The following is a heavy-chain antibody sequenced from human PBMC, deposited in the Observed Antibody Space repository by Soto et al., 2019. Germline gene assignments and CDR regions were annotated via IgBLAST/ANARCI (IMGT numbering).Heavy chain of an antibody. CDR3: ARDIRKGSGYDPWDYYYGMDV. J-gene: IGHJ6*02. D-gene: IGHD5-12*01. V-gene: IGHV4-31*03. CDR1: GGSISSGGYY. Sequence: QVQLQESGPGLVKPSQTLSLTCTVSGGSISSGGYYWSWIRQHPGKGLEWIGYIYYSGSTYYNPYLQSRVTISVDTSKNQFSMKLSSVTAADTAVYYCARDIRKGSGYDPWDYYYGMDVWGQGTTVTVSS. CDR2: IYYSGST.